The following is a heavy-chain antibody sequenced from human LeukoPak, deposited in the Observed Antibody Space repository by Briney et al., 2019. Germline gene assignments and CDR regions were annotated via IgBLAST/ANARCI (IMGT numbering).Heavy chain of an antibody. D-gene: IGHD2-2*01. J-gene: IGHJ5*02. CDR3: ARDLEYCSTTSCFT. Sequence: SETLSLTCNVSGDSINSGGFYWNWIRQPPGKGLEWIAYIHQSGITVSNPSLKSRLTLSLDASKNQFSLRLTSVTVADTAVYYCARDLEYCSTTSCFTWGQGTLVTVSS. CDR2: IHQSGIT. CDR1: GDSINSGGFY. V-gene: IGHV4-30-2*01.